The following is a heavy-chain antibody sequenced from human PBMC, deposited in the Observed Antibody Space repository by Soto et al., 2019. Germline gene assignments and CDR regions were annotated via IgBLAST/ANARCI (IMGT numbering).Heavy chain of an antibody. CDR3: ARDHETVRSTPDAFDI. J-gene: IGHJ3*02. V-gene: IGHV1-18*01. Sequence: QVQLVQSGAEVKKPGASVKVSCKASGYTFTSYGISWVRQAPGQGLEWMGWISAYNGNTNYAQKLQGRVTMTTDTPTSTAYMEQRSLRSDDTAVYYCARDHETVRSTPDAFDIWGQGTMVTVSS. CDR1: GYTFTSYG. D-gene: IGHD4-4*01. CDR2: ISAYNGNT.